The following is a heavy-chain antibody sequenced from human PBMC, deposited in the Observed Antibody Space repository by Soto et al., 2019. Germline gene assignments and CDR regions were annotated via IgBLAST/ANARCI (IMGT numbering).Heavy chain of an antibody. J-gene: IGHJ4*02. CDR2: ITITGDTT. V-gene: IGHV3-23*04. Sequence: EVQLVESEGGLVQPGGSLRLSCEASGFIFTTSDMSWVRQAPGKGLEWISSITITGDTTHYADSVKGGFTISRDNSRNSVYLQMTSLRVEDPAVFYCAKGGGGDHGYWGQGTLVAVSS. CDR1: GFIFTTSD. CDR3: AKGGGGDHGY. D-gene: IGHD2-21*02.